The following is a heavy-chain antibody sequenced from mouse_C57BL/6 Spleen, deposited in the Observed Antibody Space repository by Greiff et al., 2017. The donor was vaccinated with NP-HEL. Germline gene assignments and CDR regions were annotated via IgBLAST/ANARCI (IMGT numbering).Heavy chain of an antibody. V-gene: IGHV1-15*01. CDR1: GYTFTDYE. CDR2: IDPETGGT. Sequence: VQLQQSGAELVRPGASVTLSCKASGYTFTDYEMHWVKQTPVHGLEWIGAIDPETGGTAYNQKFKGKAILTADKSSSTAYMELRSLTSEDSAVYYCTRNGYGSSYGWFAYWGQGTLVTVSA. D-gene: IGHD1-1*01. J-gene: IGHJ3*01. CDR3: TRNGYGSSYGWFAY.